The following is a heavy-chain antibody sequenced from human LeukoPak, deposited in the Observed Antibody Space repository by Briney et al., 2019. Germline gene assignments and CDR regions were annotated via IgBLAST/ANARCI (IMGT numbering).Heavy chain of an antibody. CDR1: GFTFSSYA. CDR3: AKSDELLFTGDY. J-gene: IGHJ4*02. D-gene: IGHD3-10*02. CDR2: ISGSGGST. V-gene: IGHV3-23*01. Sequence: PGGSLRLSCAASGFTFSSYAMSWVRQAPGRGLEWVSAISGSGGSTYYADSVKGRFTISRDNSKNTLYLQMNSLRAEDTAVYYCAKSDELLFTGDYWGQGTLVTVSS.